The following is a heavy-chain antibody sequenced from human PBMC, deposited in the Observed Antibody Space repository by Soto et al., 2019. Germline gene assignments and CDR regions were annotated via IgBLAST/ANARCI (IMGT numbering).Heavy chain of an antibody. CDR3: ARDRPYYDFWSGYSPVEYYYYGMDV. CDR2: ISSSGSTI. V-gene: IGHV3-11*01. CDR1: GFTFSDYY. J-gene: IGHJ6*02. D-gene: IGHD3-3*01. Sequence: GGSLRLSCAASGFTFSDYYMSWIRQAPGKGLEWVSYISSSGSTIYYADSVKGRFTISRGNAKNSLYLQMNSLRAEDTAVYYCARDRPYYDFWSGYSPVEYYYYGMDVWGQGTTVTVS.